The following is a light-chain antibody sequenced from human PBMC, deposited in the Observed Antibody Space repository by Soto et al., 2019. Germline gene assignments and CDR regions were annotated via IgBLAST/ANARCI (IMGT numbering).Light chain of an antibody. J-gene: IGLJ2*01. V-gene: IGLV1-51*01. CDR1: SSNIGNNY. Sequence: QSVLTQPPSVSAAPGQKVTISCSGSSSNIGNNYVSWYQQLPGAAPKLLIFDNNKRPSGIPDRFSGSKSGTSATLGITGLQTGDEATYFCATWDSSLSAVVFGGGTQLTVL. CDR2: DNN. CDR3: ATWDSSLSAVV.